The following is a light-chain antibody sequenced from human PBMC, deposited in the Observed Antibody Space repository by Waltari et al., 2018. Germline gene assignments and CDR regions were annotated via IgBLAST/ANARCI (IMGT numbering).Light chain of an antibody. CDR1: QSIFYSSTNKNY. J-gene: IGKJ4*01. CDR3: QQFYSTPLT. V-gene: IGKV4-1*01. CDR2: WAS. Sequence: DIVMTQSPDSLAVSLGERATINCKAIQSIFYSSTNKNYLAWYQQKPGQPPKLLIYWASTRESGVPDRFSGTGSGTDFTLTISSLQAGDVAVYYCQQFYSTPLTFGGGTKVEIK.